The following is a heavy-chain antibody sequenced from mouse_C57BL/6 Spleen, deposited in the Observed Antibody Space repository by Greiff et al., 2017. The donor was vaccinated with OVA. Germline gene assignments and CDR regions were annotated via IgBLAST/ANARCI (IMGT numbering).Heavy chain of an antibody. CDR2: IYPRSGNT. Sequence: VQLQQSGAELARPGASVKLSCKASGYTFTSSCISWVKQRTGQGLEWIGEIYPRSGNTYYNEKFKGKATLTADKSSSTAYMELRSLTSEDSAVYFCARYDYDDYYAMDYWGQGTSVTVSS. CDR1: GYTFTSSC. D-gene: IGHD2-4*01. CDR3: ARYDYDDYYAMDY. J-gene: IGHJ4*01. V-gene: IGHV1-81*01.